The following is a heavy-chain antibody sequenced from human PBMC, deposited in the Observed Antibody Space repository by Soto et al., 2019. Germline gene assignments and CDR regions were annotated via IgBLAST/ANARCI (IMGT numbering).Heavy chain of an antibody. CDR3: ARGGSIAAAGTMGYYYYGMDV. J-gene: IGHJ6*02. D-gene: IGHD6-13*01. CDR1: GYTFTSYA. Sequence: ASVKVSCKASGYTFTSYAMHWVRQAPGQRLEWMGWINAGNGNTKYSQKFQGRVTITRDTSASTAYMELSSLRSEDTAVYYCARGGSIAAAGTMGYYYYGMDVWGQGTTVTVSS. V-gene: IGHV1-3*01. CDR2: INAGNGNT.